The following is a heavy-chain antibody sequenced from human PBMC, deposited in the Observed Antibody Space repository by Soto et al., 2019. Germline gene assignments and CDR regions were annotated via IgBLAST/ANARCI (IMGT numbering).Heavy chain of an antibody. CDR3: AKDRGIIVKAGDAFDV. D-gene: IGHD3-16*02. CDR2: ISDSGDRT. V-gene: IGHV3-23*01. CDR1: GFTLSMSA. J-gene: IGHJ3*01. Sequence: GGSLRLSCASSGFTLSMSAVNWVRQAPGKGLEWVSYISDSGDRTYYADSVKDRFTISRDRSKNTVSLQMDSLRAEDTAVYYCAKDRGIIVKAGDAFDVWGQGTKVTVSS.